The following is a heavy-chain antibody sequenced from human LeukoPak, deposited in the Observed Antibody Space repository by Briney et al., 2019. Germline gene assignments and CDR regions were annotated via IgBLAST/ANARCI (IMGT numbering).Heavy chain of an antibody. CDR3: ARAMGILAPMDV. CDR1: GGSLRSYY. J-gene: IGHJ6*04. CDR2: IYYSGST. V-gene: IGHV4-59*01. Sequence: SETLSLTRTVTGGSLRSYYWSWIRQPPGKGRAWIGYIYYSGSTNYNPSLKSRVTISVDTSKNQFSLKLSSVTAADTAVYYCARAMGILAPMDVWGKGTTVTVSS. D-gene: IGHD6-13*01.